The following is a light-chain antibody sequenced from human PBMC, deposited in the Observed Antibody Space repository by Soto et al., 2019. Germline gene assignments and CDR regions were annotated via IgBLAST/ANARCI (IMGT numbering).Light chain of an antibody. V-gene: IGKV1-39*01. Sequence: DIPMTQSPSSLSASVGDRVTITCRASQSISNYFNWYQEETGKAPKLLMFAASSLQSGVPSRFSGGGSGTGFTLTIISLQPEDVATYYCQQGYSSPRTFGQGTKVEVK. CDR1: QSISNY. CDR2: AAS. J-gene: IGKJ1*01. CDR3: QQGYSSPRT.